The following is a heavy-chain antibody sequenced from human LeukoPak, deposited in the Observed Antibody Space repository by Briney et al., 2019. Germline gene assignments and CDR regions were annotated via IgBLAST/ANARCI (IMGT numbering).Heavy chain of an antibody. Sequence: ASVKVSCKASGGTFSSYAISWVRQAPGQGLEWMGRIIPIFGTTNYAQKFQGRVTITTDESTSTAYMELSSLRSEDTAVYYCARVVASNGYYQHADAFDIWGQGTMVTVSS. V-gene: IGHV1-69*05. CDR3: ARVVASNGYYQHADAFDI. D-gene: IGHD3-22*01. CDR2: IIPIFGTT. J-gene: IGHJ3*02. CDR1: GGTFSSYA.